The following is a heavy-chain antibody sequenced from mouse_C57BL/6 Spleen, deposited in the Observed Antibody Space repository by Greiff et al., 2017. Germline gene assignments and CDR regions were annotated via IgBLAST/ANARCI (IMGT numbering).Heavy chain of an antibody. CDR3: AREGLYYGNYGYFDV. D-gene: IGHD2-1*01. CDR2: IYPRDGST. V-gene: IGHV1-78*01. J-gene: IGHJ1*03. CDR1: GYTFTDHT. Sequence: VQLQQSDAELVKPGASVQISCKVSGYTFTDHTIHWMKQRPEQGLAWIGYIYPRDGSTKYNEKFKGKATLTADKSSSTAYMQLNSLTSEDSAVYFCAREGLYYGNYGYFDVWGTGTTVTVSS.